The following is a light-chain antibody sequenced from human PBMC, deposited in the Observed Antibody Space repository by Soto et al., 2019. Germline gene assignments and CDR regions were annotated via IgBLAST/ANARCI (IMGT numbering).Light chain of an antibody. V-gene: IGKV1-27*01. CDR2: ASS. CDR1: PDINNF. CDR3: QRYNNAPWT. Sequence: DIQMTQSPSSLSASVGDRVTITCRASPDINNFLAWYQHKPGKVPKLLIYASSTLQSGVPSRFSGSGSGTDFTLTISSLKPDDVATYYCQRYNNAPWTFGQGTKVEIK. J-gene: IGKJ1*01.